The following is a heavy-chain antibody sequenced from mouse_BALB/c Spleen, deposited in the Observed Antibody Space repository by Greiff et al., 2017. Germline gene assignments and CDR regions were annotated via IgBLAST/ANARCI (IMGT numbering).Heavy chain of an antibody. CDR3: ARDIGKGYFDY. CDR1: GFTFSSYA. V-gene: IGHV5-9-4*01. Sequence: EVMLVESGGGLVKPGGSLKLSCAASGFTFSSYALSWVRQSPEKRLEWVAEISSGGSYTYYPATVTGRFTISRDNAKNTLYLEMSSLRSEDTAMYYCARDIGKGYFDYGGQGTTLTVSS. D-gene: IGHD2-1*01. J-gene: IGHJ2*01. CDR2: ISSGGSYT.